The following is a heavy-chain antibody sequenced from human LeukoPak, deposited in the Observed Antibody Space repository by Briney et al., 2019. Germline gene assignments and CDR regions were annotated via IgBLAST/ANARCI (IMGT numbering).Heavy chain of an antibody. CDR2: INQDGSDK. CDR1: GFTFTSHW. J-gene: IGHJ5*02. Sequence: GGSLRLSCVASGFTFTSHWMSWVRQAPGKGLEWVANINQDGSDKYYVDSVEGRFTISRDNAKNLLYLEMNSLRDEDTAVYYCAPRGPWGQGTLVTVSS. V-gene: IGHV3-7*01. CDR3: APRGP.